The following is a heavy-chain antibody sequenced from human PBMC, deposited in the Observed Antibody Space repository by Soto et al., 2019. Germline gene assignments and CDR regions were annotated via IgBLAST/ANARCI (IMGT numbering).Heavy chain of an antibody. CDR1: GYSFTRYW. J-gene: IGHJ4*02. CDR3: ARHEHYYDSSGYFGLIDY. D-gene: IGHD3-22*01. Sequence: ESLMIACRCSGYSFTRYWIGWVRQMPGKGLEWMGIIYPGDSDTRYSPSFQGQVTISADKSISTAYLQWSSLKASDTAMYYCARHEHYYDSSGYFGLIDYWGQGTLVTVSS. V-gene: IGHV5-51*01. CDR2: IYPGDSDT.